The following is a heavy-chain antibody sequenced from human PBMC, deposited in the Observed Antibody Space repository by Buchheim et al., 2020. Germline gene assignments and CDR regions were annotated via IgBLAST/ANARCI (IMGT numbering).Heavy chain of an antibody. V-gene: IGHV3-7*01. CDR1: GFTFSSYW. CDR3: ARDRSSSWYGMDV. D-gene: IGHD6-13*01. Sequence: EVQLVESGGGLVQPGGSLRLSCAASGFTFSSYWMSWVRQAPGKGLEWVANIKQDGREKYYVASGKGRFPISRDNAKNSLYLQMNSLRAEDTAVYYCARDRSSSWYGMDVWGQGTT. J-gene: IGHJ6*02. CDR2: IKQDGREK.